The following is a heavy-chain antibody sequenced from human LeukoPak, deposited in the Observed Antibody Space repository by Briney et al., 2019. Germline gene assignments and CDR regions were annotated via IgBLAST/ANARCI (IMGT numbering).Heavy chain of an antibody. CDR2: IIPIFGTA. V-gene: IGHV1-69*13. Sequence: ASVKVSCKASGGTFSSYAISWVRQAPGQGLEWMGGIIPIFGTANYAQKFQGRVTITADESTSTAYMELSSLRSEDTAVYYCARDRGIISYYYYGMDVWGQGTTVTVSS. CDR3: ARDRGIISYYYYGMDV. CDR1: GGTFSSYA. J-gene: IGHJ6*02. D-gene: IGHD3-10*01.